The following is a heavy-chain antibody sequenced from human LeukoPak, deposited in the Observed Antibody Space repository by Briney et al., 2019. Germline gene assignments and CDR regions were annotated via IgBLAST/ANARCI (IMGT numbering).Heavy chain of an antibody. J-gene: IGHJ4*02. Sequence: ASVKVSCMASGYTFTGYYMHWVRQAPGQGLEWMGWINPNSGGTNYAQRFQGRVTMTRDTSISTAYMELSRLRSDDTAVYYCARTYYGSGSYYSGGEYYFDYWGQGTLVTVSS. V-gene: IGHV1-2*02. CDR3: ARTYYGSGSYYSGGEYYFDY. D-gene: IGHD3-10*01. CDR1: GYTFTGYY. CDR2: INPNSGGT.